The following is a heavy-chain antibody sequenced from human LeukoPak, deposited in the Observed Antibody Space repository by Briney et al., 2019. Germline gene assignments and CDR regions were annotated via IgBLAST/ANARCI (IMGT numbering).Heavy chain of an antibody. J-gene: IGHJ4*02. CDR1: GYTFTGYY. CDR2: INPNSGGT. V-gene: IGHV1-2*02. CDR3: ASWDYYDSSGYFC. Sequence: ASVKVSCKASGYTFTGYYMHWVRQAPGQGLEWMGWINPNSGGTNYAQKFQGRVTMTRVTSISTAYMELSRLRSDDTAAYYCASWDYYDSSGYFCWGQGTLVTVSS. D-gene: IGHD3-22*01.